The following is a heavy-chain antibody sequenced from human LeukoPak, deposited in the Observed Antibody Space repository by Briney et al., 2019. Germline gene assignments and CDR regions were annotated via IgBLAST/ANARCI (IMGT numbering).Heavy chain of an antibody. CDR2: ISYDGSNK. Sequence: GGSLRLSCAASGFTFSSYGMHWVRQAPGKGLEWVAVISYDGSNKYYADSVKGRFTISRDNSKNTLYLQMNSLRAEDTAVYYCAKGAYCGGDCYFRAFDIWGQGTMVTVSS. D-gene: IGHD2-21*02. V-gene: IGHV3-30*18. J-gene: IGHJ3*02. CDR3: AKGAYCGGDCYFRAFDI. CDR1: GFTFSSYG.